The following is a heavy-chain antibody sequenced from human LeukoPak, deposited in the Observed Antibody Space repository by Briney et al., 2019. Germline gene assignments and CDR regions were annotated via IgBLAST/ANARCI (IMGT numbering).Heavy chain of an antibody. CDR1: GGTFISYA. J-gene: IGHJ6*02. CDR2: IIPIFGTA. V-gene: IGHV1-69*13. D-gene: IGHD5-18*01. Sequence: SVKVSCKASGGTFISYAISWVRQAPGQGLEWMGGIIPIFGTANYAQKFQGRVTITADESTSTAYMELSSLRSEDTAVYYCAGSRGYSYGYPRYYYGMDVWGQGTTVTVSS. CDR3: AGSRGYSYGYPRYYYGMDV.